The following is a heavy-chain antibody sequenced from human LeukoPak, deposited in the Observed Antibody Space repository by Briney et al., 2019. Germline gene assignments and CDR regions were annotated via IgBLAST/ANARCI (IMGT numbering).Heavy chain of an antibody. V-gene: IGHV4-34*01. CDR1: GGSFSGYY. CDR3: ARGWVYCSSTSCYRNYYYYGMDV. Sequence: PSETLSLTCAVYGGSFSGYYWSWIRQPPGKGLEWIGEINHSGSTNYNLSLKSRVTISVDTSKNQFSLKLSSVTAADTAVYYCARGWVYCSSTSCYRNYYYYGMDVWGQGTTVTVSS. CDR2: INHSGST. J-gene: IGHJ6*02. D-gene: IGHD2-2*02.